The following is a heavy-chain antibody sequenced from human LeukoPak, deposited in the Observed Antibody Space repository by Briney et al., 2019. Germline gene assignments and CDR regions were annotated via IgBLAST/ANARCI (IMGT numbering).Heavy chain of an antibody. CDR3: ARGVGVYYDSSGYSDYFDY. CDR2: VYNTGST. V-gene: IGHV4-39*07. J-gene: IGHJ4*02. Sequence: SETLSLTCSVSGGSMSSENEYWGRIRQTPGKGLEWIGSVYNTGSTNYNPSLKSRVTISVDTSKNQFSLKLSSVTAADTAVYYCARGVGVYYDSSGYSDYFDYWGQGTLVTVSS. CDR1: GGSMSSENEY. D-gene: IGHD3-22*01.